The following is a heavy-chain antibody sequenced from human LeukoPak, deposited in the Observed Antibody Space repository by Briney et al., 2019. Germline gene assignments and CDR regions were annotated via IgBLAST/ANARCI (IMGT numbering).Heavy chain of an antibody. CDR1: GYTFTSYD. J-gene: IGHJ5*02. Sequence: ASVKLSCKASGYTFTSYDINWVRQATGQGLEWMGWMNPNSGNTSNAQKFQGRVTITSNTAISTASMELSSLRSKDTAVYYCARNTVNLIAARPVLSWFDPWGQGTLVTVSS. D-gene: IGHD6-6*01. V-gene: IGHV1-8*01. CDR3: ARNTVNLIAARPVLSWFDP. CDR2: MNPNSGNT.